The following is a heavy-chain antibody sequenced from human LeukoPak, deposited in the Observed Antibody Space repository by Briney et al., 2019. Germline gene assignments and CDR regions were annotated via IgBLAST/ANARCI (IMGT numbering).Heavy chain of an antibody. V-gene: IGHV1-46*01. D-gene: IGHD1-26*01. J-gene: IGHJ4*02. CDR1: GYTFTSYG. Sequence: ASVKVSCKASGYTFTSYGISWVRQAPGQGLEWMGLINPTGGSTGYAQKFQGRVTMTRDMSTSTVYMELSSLRSEDTAVYYCARDSPSGATADYFDYWGQGTLVTVSS. CDR2: INPTGGST. CDR3: ARDSPSGATADYFDY.